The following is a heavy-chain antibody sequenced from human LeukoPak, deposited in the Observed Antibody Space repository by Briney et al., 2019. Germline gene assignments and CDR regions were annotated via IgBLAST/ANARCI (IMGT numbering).Heavy chain of an antibody. J-gene: IGHJ4*02. CDR3: ARSRYSGYDLGFDY. D-gene: IGHD5-12*01. Sequence: GGSLRLSCAASGFTFSSYWMSWVRQAPGKGLEWVANIKQDGSEKYYVDSVKGRFTNSRDNAKNSLYLQMKSLRAEDTAVYYCARSRYSGYDLGFDYWGQGTLVTVSS. CDR2: IKQDGSEK. V-gene: IGHV3-7*01. CDR1: GFTFSSYW.